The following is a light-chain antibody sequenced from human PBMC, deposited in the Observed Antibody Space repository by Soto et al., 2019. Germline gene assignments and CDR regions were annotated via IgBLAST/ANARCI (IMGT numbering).Light chain of an antibody. CDR3: QQYNQWPLT. CDR1: QSVGSN. Sequence: EIVLTQSPATLSVSPGERATLSCRASQSVGSNLAWYHQKPGQAPRLLMYDVSTRATGIPARFSGSGSGTEFTLTVSSLQSEDFAVYYCQQYNQWPLTFGGGTKVDIK. V-gene: IGKV3-15*01. CDR2: DVS. J-gene: IGKJ4*01.